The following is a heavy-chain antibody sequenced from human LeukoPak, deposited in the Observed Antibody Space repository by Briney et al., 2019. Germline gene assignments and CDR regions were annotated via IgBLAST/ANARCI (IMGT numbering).Heavy chain of an antibody. CDR2: INHSGST. V-gene: IGHV4-34*01. J-gene: IGHJ3*02. CDR3: ARHAGRSSGSRRAFDI. CDR1: GGSFSGYY. Sequence: SETLSLTCAVYGGSFSGYYWSWIRQPPGKGLEWIGEINHSGSTNYDPSLKSRVTISVDTSKNQFSLKLSSVTAADTAVYYCARHAGRSSGSRRAFDIWGQGTMVTVSS. D-gene: IGHD6-19*01.